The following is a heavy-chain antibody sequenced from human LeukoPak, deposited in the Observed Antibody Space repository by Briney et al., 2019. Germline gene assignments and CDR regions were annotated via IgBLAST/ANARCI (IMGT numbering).Heavy chain of an antibody. Sequence: ASVKVSCKASGYTFTGYYMHWVRQAPGQGLEWIGWINPNSGGTNYAQRFQGRVTMTRDTSISTAYMELSRLRSDDTAVYYCARVGSSSWYYFDYWGQGTLVTVSS. D-gene: IGHD6-13*01. CDR2: INPNSGGT. CDR3: ARVGSSSWYYFDY. V-gene: IGHV1-2*02. CDR1: GYTFTGYY. J-gene: IGHJ4*02.